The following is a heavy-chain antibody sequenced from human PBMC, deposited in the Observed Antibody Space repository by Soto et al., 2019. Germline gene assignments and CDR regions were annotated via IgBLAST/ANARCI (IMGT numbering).Heavy chain of an antibody. V-gene: IGHV4-59*01. CDR1: GGSISSYY. D-gene: IGHD3-3*01. Sequence: ETLSLTCTVSGGSISSYYWSWIRQPPGKGLEWIGYIYYSGSTNYNPSLKSRVTISVDTSKNQFSLKLSSVTAADTAVYYCARVGSLLEWLLYFDYWGQGTLVTVSS. CDR2: IYYSGST. CDR3: ARVGSLLEWLLYFDY. J-gene: IGHJ4*02.